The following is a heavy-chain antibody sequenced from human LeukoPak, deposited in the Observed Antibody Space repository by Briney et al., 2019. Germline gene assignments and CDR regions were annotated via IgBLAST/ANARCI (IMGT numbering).Heavy chain of an antibody. V-gene: IGHV4-38-2*01. J-gene: IGHJ5*02. CDR1: GYSISSGYY. CDR3: ARVTLVRGVSNCFDP. CDR2: IYHSGST. D-gene: IGHD3-10*01. Sequence: SETLSLTCAVSGYSISSGYYWGWIRQPPGKGLEWIGNIYHSGSTDYNPSLKSRLTISVDTSKNQFSLKLNSVTAADTVIYYCARVTLVRGVSNCFDPWGQGTLVTVSS.